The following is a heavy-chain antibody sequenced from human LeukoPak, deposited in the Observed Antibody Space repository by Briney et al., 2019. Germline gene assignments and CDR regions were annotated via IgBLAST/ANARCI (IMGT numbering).Heavy chain of an antibody. CDR1: GGSISSHY. J-gene: IGHJ4*02. CDR2: IYTSGST. V-gene: IGHV4-4*07. Sequence: PSETLSLTCTVSGGSISSHYWSWIRQPAGKGLEWIGRIYTSGSTNYNPSLKSRVTMSVDTSKNQFSPKLSSVTAADTAVYYCAREPWYYYDSSGYYAIDYWGQGTLVTVSS. D-gene: IGHD3-22*01. CDR3: AREPWYYYDSSGYYAIDY.